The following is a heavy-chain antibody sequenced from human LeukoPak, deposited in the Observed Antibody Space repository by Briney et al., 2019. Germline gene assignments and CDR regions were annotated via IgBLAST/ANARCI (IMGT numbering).Heavy chain of an antibody. Sequence: KPSETLPLTCAVSGYSVSSAHYWGWIRQPPGDGLEWIGTIYPGGTTYYNPSLGSRITISIDASKNHFSLRLSSVTTADTAVYYCARRIASAMTGFDYWGQGALVAVSS. CDR2: IYPGGTT. D-gene: IGHD5-18*01. CDR1: GYSVSSAHY. V-gene: IGHV4-38-2*01. J-gene: IGHJ4*02. CDR3: ARRIASAMTGFDY.